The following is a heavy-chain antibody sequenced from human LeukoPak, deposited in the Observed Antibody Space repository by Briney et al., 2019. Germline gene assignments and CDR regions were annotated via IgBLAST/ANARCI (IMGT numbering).Heavy chain of an antibody. V-gene: IGHV1-8*02. Sequence: ASVKVSCKASGYTFTNYYIHWVRQATGQGLEWMGRMNPNSGNTGYAQKFQGRVTMTRNTSISTAYMELSSLRSEDTAVYYCARYYGDEYYYYGMDVWGQGTTVTVSS. J-gene: IGHJ6*02. CDR3: ARYYGDEYYYYGMDV. D-gene: IGHD4-17*01. CDR1: GYTFTNYY. CDR2: MNPNSGNT.